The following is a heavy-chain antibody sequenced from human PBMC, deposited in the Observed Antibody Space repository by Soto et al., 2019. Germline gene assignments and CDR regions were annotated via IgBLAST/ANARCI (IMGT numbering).Heavy chain of an antibody. Sequence: GESLKISCTDSGYSFTRYWIGWVRQMPGKGLEWMGIIYPGDSDTRYSPSFQGQVTISADKSISTAYLQWSSLKASDTAMYYCARTSAAGKYYYGMDVWGQGTTVTV. CDR2: IYPGDSDT. D-gene: IGHD6-13*01. J-gene: IGHJ6*02. V-gene: IGHV5-51*01. CDR3: ARTSAAGKYYYGMDV. CDR1: GYSFTRYW.